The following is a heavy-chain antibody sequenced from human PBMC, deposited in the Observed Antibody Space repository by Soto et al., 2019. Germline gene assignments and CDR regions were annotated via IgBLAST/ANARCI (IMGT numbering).Heavy chain of an antibody. CDR3: ARDQTYSYGYRSFDP. D-gene: IGHD5-18*01. J-gene: IGHJ5*02. CDR2: INSGNGNT. V-gene: IGHV1-3*01. Sequence: ASVKVSCKASGYTFTSYAMHWVRQAPGQRLEWMGWINSGNGNTKYSQKCQGRVTITRDTSASTAYMELRSLRSEDTAVYYCARDQTYSYGYRSFDPWGQATLVTVSS. CDR1: GYTFTSYA.